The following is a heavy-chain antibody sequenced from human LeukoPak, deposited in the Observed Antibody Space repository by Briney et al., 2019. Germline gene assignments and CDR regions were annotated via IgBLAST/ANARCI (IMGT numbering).Heavy chain of an antibody. D-gene: IGHD5-12*01. CDR1: GYTFTGYY. Sequence: GASVKVSCKAYGYTFTGYYMHWVRQAPGQGLEWMGWINPNSGGTNYAQKFQGRVTMTRDTSISTAYMELSRLRSDDTAVYYCARTIVATTNYFDYWGQGTLVTVSS. V-gene: IGHV1-2*02. J-gene: IGHJ4*02. CDR2: INPNSGGT. CDR3: ARTIVATTNYFDY.